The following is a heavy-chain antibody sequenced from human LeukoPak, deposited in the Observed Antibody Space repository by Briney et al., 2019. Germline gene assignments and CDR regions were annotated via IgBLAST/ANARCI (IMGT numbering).Heavy chain of an antibody. CDR2: FDRENDET. Sequence: ASVKLSCTVSGFILTEVSIHWLRQAPRKGPEWMGNFDRENDETIYSHNFQGRVAMTEDTSADTAYMELTSLRSDDTAVYYCVADHYNNHGNFDFWGQGTLVTVSS. V-gene: IGHV1-24*01. J-gene: IGHJ4*02. D-gene: IGHD4-11*01. CDR1: GFILTEVS. CDR3: VADHYNNHGNFDF.